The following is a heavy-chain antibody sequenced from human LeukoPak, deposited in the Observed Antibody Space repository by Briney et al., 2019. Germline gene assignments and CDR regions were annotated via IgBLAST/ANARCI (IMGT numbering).Heavy chain of an antibody. D-gene: IGHD2-21*02. J-gene: IGHJ4*02. CDR2: IYYSGST. Sequence: ASETLSLXCTVSGGSISSYYWSWIRQPPGKGLELIGYIYYSGSTNYNPSLKSRVTISVDTSKNQFSLKLSSVTAADTAVYYFARLSYCGGDCYSFVDYWGQGTLVTVSS. CDR3: ARLSYCGGDCYSFVDY. V-gene: IGHV4-59*01. CDR1: GGSISSYY.